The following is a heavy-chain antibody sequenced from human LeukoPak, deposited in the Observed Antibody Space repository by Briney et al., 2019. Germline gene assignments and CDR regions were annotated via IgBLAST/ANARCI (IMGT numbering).Heavy chain of an antibody. CDR2: LSYDGSEK. V-gene: IGHV3-30*18. CDR3: AKSSSGWYGGFDY. D-gene: IGHD6-19*01. J-gene: IGHJ4*02. CDR1: GFTFSSYG. Sequence: GGSLRLSCAASGFTFSSYGMHWVRQAPGKGLEWVAVLSYDGSEKYYADSVKGRCTISRDNSKNTEYLQMNSLRAEDTAVYYCAKSSSGWYGGFDYWGQGTLVTVSS.